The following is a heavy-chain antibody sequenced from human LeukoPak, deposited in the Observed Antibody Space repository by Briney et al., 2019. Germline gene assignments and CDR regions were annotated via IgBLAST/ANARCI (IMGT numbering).Heavy chain of an antibody. CDR3: ARSPVPKYYDVLTGYFEFDS. CDR2: IYYSGST. Sequence: SQTLSLTCTVSGGSISSGSYYWSWIRQPPGKGLEWIGYIYYSGSTNYNPSLKSRVTISVDTSKNQFSLKLSSVTAADTAVYYCARSPVPKYYDVLTGYFEFDSWGQGTLVTVSS. V-gene: IGHV4-61*01. D-gene: IGHD3-9*01. J-gene: IGHJ4*02. CDR1: GGSISSGSYY.